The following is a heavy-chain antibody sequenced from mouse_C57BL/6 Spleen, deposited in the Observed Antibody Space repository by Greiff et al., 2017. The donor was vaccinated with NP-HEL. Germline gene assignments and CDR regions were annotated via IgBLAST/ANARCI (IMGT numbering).Heavy chain of an antibody. V-gene: IGHV1-52*01. CDR2: IDPSDSET. D-gene: IGHD2-3*01. J-gene: IGHJ4*01. CDR3: ARRWLLPPYAMDY. CDR1: GYTFTSYW. Sequence: VKLQQPGAELVRPGSSVKLSCKASGYTFTSYWMHWVKQRPIQGLEWIGNIDPSDSETHYNQKFKDKATLTVDKSSSTAYMQLSSLTSEDSAVYYCARRWLLPPYAMDYWGQGTSVTVSS.